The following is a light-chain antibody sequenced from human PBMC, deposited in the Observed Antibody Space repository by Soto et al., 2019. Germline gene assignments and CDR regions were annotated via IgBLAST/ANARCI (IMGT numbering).Light chain of an antibody. CDR2: GAS. J-gene: IGKJ4*01. V-gene: IGKV3-15*01. CDR3: QQYNKLPT. Sequence: QALAAVSVSKGERVTLSCRASHSVNINLAWYQQKPGQAPRLFIHGASTRATGIPARFSGSGSGTEFTLTISSLQSEDFAVYYCQQYNKLPTSGGGSNVDVK. CDR1: HSVNIN.